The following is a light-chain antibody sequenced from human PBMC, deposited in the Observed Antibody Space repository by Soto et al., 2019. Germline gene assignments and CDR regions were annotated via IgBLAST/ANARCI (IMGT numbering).Light chain of an antibody. Sequence: IVLTESPATLSLSPGASDNISCRASQSVSSNLAWYQQKPGQAPRLLMFRTSSRATGFPARFSGSGSGTDFTLTISSLEPEDFAVYYCQQRIDWPPITFGQGTRLEIK. CDR2: RTS. CDR1: QSVSSN. V-gene: IGKV3-11*01. J-gene: IGKJ5*01. CDR3: QQRIDWPPIT.